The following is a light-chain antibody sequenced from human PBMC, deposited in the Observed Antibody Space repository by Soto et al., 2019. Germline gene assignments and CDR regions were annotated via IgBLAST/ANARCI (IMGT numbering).Light chain of an antibody. CDR3: QQYNSYSWT. V-gene: IGKV1-5*01. CDR1: QRISSW. J-gene: IGKJ1*01. Sequence: DIQMTQSPSTLSAPVGDRVTITSRASQRISSWLAWYQQKPGKAPKLLSYDASSLESGVPSRFSGSGSGTEFTLTISSLQPDDFATYYCQQYNSYSWTFGQGTKVDI. CDR2: DAS.